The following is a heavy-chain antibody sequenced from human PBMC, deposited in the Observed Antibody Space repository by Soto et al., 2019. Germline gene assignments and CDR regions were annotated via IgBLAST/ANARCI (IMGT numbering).Heavy chain of an antibody. D-gene: IGHD4-17*01. J-gene: IGHJ4*02. Sequence: WGSLRLSCAASGFTFSSYAMSWVRQAPGKGLEWVSAISGSGGSTYYADSVKGRFTISRDNSKNTLYLQMNSLRAEDTAVYYCAKTNQKYGEPRGYWGQGTLVTVSS. CDR2: ISGSGGST. V-gene: IGHV3-23*01. CDR1: GFTFSSYA. CDR3: AKTNQKYGEPRGY.